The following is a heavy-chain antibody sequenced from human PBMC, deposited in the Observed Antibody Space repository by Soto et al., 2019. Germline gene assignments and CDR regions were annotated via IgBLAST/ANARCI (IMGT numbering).Heavy chain of an antibody. V-gene: IGHV4-34*01. Sequence: PSETLSLTCAVYGGSFSGYYCSWIRQPPGKGLEWIGELNDSGSTNYNASLKSRVRISVDTSKNQFSLKLSSVTAADTAVYYCARGRGGVQHWGQGTLVTVSS. CDR3: ARGRGGVQH. CDR2: LNDSGST. J-gene: IGHJ1*01. CDR1: GGSFSGYY. D-gene: IGHD3-10*01.